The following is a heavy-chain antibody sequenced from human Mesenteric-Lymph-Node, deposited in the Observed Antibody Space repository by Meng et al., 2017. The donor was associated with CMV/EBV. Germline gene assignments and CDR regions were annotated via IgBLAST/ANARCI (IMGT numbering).Heavy chain of an antibody. CDR2: VTKSSKYI. Sequence: GESLKISCAASGFNFTNYTMNWVRQAPGKGLEWVSSVTKSSKYIYYADSVKGRFTISRDDANSSLYLQMNSLRGEDTAVYYCARDPSPGDSWGQGTLVT. D-gene: IGHD3-10*01. CDR1: GFNFTNYT. V-gene: IGHV3-21*01. CDR3: ARDPSPGDS. J-gene: IGHJ4*02.